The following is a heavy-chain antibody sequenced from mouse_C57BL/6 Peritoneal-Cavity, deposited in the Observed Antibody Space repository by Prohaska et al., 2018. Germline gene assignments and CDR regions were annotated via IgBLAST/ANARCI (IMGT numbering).Heavy chain of an antibody. CDR2: IGSGGSK. CDR3: ARNLRPNAMDY. J-gene: IGHJ4*01. CDR1: GFSLSSYG. V-gene: IGHV2-2*01. Sequence: QVRLKQSGPGLVQPSQSLAITCTVSGFSLSSYGVHWERQSQGQGLEWREVIGSGGSKDYNAPFISRLRSSKDNYKRQVFFKMNSLQAEETAIYYWARNLRPNAMDYWGKGTSVTVP.